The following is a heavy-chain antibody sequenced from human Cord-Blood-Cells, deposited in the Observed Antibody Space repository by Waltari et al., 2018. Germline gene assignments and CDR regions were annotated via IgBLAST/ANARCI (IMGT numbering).Heavy chain of an antibody. CDR2: IYYSGST. Sequence: QLQLQESGPGLVKPSETLSLTCTVSGGSISSSSYYWGWIRQPPGKGLEWIGCIYYSGSTYYNPSLKSRVTISVDTSKNQFSLKLSSVTAADTAVYYCARTSIVGATPSNWFDPWGQGTLVTVSS. J-gene: IGHJ5*02. D-gene: IGHD1-26*01. V-gene: IGHV4-39*01. CDR3: ARTSIVGATPSNWFDP. CDR1: GGSISSSSYY.